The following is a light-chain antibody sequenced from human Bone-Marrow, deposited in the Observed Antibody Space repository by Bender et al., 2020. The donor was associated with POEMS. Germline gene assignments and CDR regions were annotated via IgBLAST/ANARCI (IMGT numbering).Light chain of an antibody. Sequence: QSALTQPASVSGSPGQSSTISCTGTSSDVGSYNLFSWYQQHPGKAPKLMIYEVTKRPSGVSDRFSGSKSGNTASLTISGLQAEDEADYYCSSYTSSSTLYVFGTGTKVTVL. CDR3: SSYTSSSTLYV. CDR1: SSDVGSYNL. CDR2: EVT. V-gene: IGLV2-14*02. J-gene: IGLJ1*01.